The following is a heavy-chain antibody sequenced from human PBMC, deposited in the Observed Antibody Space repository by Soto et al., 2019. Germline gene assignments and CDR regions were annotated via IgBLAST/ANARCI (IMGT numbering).Heavy chain of an antibody. CDR3: AIRELWFGDLLFYYYYYGMDV. J-gene: IGHJ6*02. D-gene: IGHD3-10*01. V-gene: IGHV1-69*01. Sequence: QVQLVQSGAEVKKPGSSVKVSCKASGATFSSYAISWVRQAPGQGLEWMGGIIPIFGTANYAQKFQGRVTITADESTSTAYMELSSLRSEDTAVYYCAIRELWFGDLLFYYYYYGMDVWGQGTTVTVSS. CDR1: GATFSSYA. CDR2: IIPIFGTA.